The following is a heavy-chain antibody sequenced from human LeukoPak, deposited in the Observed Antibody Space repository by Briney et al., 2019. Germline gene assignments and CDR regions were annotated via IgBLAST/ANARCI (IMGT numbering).Heavy chain of an antibody. D-gene: IGHD3-3*01. CDR3: ARGALGSFFENESFDY. CDR2: IYSSGST. J-gene: IGHJ4*02. CDR1: GASISSGSNY. V-gene: IGHV4-39*07. Sequence: SETLSLTCSVSGASISSGSNYWGWIRQPPGKTLEWIGSIYSSGSTYYNPSLKSRVIIIIDTPKNHFSLTLSSVTAADTAVYYCARGALGSFFENESFDYWGQGTLVTVSS.